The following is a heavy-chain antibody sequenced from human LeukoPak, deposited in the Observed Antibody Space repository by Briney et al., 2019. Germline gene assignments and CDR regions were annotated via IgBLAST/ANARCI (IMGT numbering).Heavy chain of an antibody. D-gene: IGHD1-1*01. Sequence: QSGGSLRLSCAASGFTFSSYAMSWVRQAPGKGLEWVSAISGSGGSTYYADSVKGRFTISRDNSKNTLYLQMNSLRAEDTAVYYCAKSLLTTATGTGRAFDIWGQGTMVTVSA. V-gene: IGHV3-23*01. CDR2: ISGSGGST. CDR3: AKSLLTTATGTGRAFDI. CDR1: GFTFSSYA. J-gene: IGHJ3*02.